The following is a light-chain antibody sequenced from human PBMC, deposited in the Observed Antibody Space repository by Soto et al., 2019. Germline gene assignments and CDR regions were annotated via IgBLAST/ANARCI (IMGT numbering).Light chain of an antibody. Sequence: DIQMTQSPSSLSASVGDRVTITCRASQSISNYLNWYQQKPGKAPKLLIYAASTLQSGVPSRFSGSGSGTDFTLTITSLQPEDFATYYCQQRYSTPLMYTFGQATKLEIK. CDR3: QQRYSTPLMYT. J-gene: IGKJ2*01. V-gene: IGKV1-39*01. CDR1: QSISNY. CDR2: AAS.